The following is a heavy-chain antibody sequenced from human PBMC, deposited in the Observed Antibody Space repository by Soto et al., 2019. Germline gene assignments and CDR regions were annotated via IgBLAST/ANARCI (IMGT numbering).Heavy chain of an antibody. CDR1: GYTFTNYY. Sequence: QVQLVQSGAEVKKPGASVKVSCKASGYTFTNYYMHWVRQAPGQGLEWMGVINPSSFSASYTQKFQGRVTMNRDTSTTTVYMELSSLRSEDTAVYYCARDLIAYCGGDCYTPDYWGQGTLVTVSS. CDR3: ARDLIAYCGGDCYTPDY. CDR2: INPSSFSA. V-gene: IGHV1-46*01. D-gene: IGHD2-21*02. J-gene: IGHJ4*02.